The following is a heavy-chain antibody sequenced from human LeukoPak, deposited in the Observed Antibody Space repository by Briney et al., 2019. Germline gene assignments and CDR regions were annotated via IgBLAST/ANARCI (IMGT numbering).Heavy chain of an antibody. CDR1: GGSINSGGYY. Sequence: PSETLSLTCTVSGGSINSGGYYWNWIRQHPGKGLEWIGHIYYNGITHYNPSLESRVSMSLDTSKSQFSLNVSSVTAADTAVYYCARKSINMVRGASGLLSWGQGILVIVSS. V-gene: IGHV4-31*03. J-gene: IGHJ5*02. CDR2: IYYNGIT. D-gene: IGHD3-10*01. CDR3: ARKSINMVRGASGLLS.